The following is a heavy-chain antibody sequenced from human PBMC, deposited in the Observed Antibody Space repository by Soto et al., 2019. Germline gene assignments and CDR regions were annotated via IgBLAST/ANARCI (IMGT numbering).Heavy chain of an antibody. J-gene: IGHJ5*02. D-gene: IGHD3-10*01. V-gene: IGHV3-48*02. CDR3: AMVGGPLFRGFSGADGP. Sequence: GGSLRLSCAASGFTFSSYSMNWVRQAPGKGLERVSYISSSSSTIYYADSVKGRFTISRDNAKNSLYLQMNSLRDEDTAVYYSAMVGGPLFRGFSGADGPWGQGTRVSVCS. CDR2: ISSSSSTI. CDR1: GFTFSSYS.